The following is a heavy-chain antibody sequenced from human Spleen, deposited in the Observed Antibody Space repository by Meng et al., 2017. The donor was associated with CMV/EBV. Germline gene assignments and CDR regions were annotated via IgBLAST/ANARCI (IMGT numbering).Heavy chain of an antibody. V-gene: IGHV1-46*01. D-gene: IGHD5-24*01. CDR1: GYTFTSYY. CDR3: ARTDGYTAPLDH. CDR2: INPSGGST. J-gene: IGHJ4*02. Sequence: ASVKVSCKASGYTFTSYYMHWVRQAPGQGLEWMGIINPSGGSTSYAQKFQGRVTMTRDTSTSTVYMELRSLRSDDTAVYYCARTDGYTAPLDHWGQGTLVTVSS.